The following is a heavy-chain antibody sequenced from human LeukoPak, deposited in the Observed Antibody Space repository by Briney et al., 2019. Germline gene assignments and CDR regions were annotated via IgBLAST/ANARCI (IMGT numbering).Heavy chain of an antibody. CDR2: IYTSGST. D-gene: IGHD6-13*01. CDR3: ARDRWGSSWYLSYYYYYMDV. J-gene: IGHJ6*03. V-gene: IGHV4-4*07. Sequence: PSETLSLTCTVSGGSISSYYWSWIRQPAGKGLEWIGRIYTSGSTNYNPSLKSRVTMSVDTSKNQFSLKLSSVTAADTAVYYCARDRWGSSWYLSYYYYYMDVWGKGTTVTISS. CDR1: GGSISSYY.